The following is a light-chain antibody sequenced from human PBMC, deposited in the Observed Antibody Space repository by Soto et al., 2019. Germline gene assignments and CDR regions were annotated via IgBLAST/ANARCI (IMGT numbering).Light chain of an antibody. CDR3: CSYAGSYTYV. V-gene: IGLV2-11*01. CDR1: SSDVGGYNY. Sequence: QSALTQPRSVSWSPGQSVTISCTGTSSDVGGYNYVSLYQQHPGKAPKLMIYDVSKRPSGVPDRFSGSKSGNTASLTISGLQAEDEADYYCCSYAGSYTYVFGTGTKVTVL. CDR2: DVS. J-gene: IGLJ1*01.